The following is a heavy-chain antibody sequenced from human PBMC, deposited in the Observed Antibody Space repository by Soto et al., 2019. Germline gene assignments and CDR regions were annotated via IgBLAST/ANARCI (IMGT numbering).Heavy chain of an antibody. D-gene: IGHD3-22*01. Sequence: ASVKVSCKASGYTFTSYGISWVRQAPGQGLEWMGWISAYNGNTNYAQKLQGRVTMTTDTSTSTAYMELRSLRSDDTAVYYCARVTYYDSSGYYPPFDYWGQGTLVTVSS. J-gene: IGHJ4*02. CDR3: ARVTYYDSSGYYPPFDY. CDR2: ISAYNGNT. V-gene: IGHV1-18*01. CDR1: GYTFTSYG.